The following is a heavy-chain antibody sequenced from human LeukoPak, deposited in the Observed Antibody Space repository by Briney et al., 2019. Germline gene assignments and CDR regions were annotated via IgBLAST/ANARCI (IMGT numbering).Heavy chain of an antibody. J-gene: IGHJ4*02. CDR3: ARERDFWSGYYTGSLGY. CDR1: GGSISSYY. CDR2: IYYSGST. V-gene: IGHV4-59*12. D-gene: IGHD3-3*01. Sequence: RTSETLSLTCTVSGGSISSYYWSWIRQPPGKGLEWIGYIYYSGSTNYNPSLKSRVTISVDTSKNQFSLKLSSVTAADAAVYYCARERDFWSGYYTGSLGYWGQGTLVTVSS.